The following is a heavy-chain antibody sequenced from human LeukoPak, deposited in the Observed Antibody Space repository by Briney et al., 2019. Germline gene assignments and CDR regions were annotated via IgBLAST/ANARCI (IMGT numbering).Heavy chain of an antibody. CDR1: GGSISSSSYY. Sequence: PSGTLSLTCTVSGGSISSSSYYWGWIRQPPGKGLEWIGSIYYSGSTYYNPSLKSRVTISVDTSKNQFSLKLSSVTAADTAVYYCARHGGDSSGWYTEPSSVDYWGQGTLVTVSS. J-gene: IGHJ4*02. D-gene: IGHD6-19*01. V-gene: IGHV4-39*01. CDR3: ARHGGDSSGWYTEPSSVDY. CDR2: IYYSGST.